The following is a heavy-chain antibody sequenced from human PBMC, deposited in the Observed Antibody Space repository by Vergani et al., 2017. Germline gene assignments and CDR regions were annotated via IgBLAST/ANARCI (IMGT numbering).Heavy chain of an antibody. CDR3: ATTTGPSAYYDILALDY. J-gene: IGHJ4*02. CDR2: IYTGDSDT. CDR1: GYSFTSYW. D-gene: IGHD3-9*01. V-gene: IGHV5-51*01. Sequence: EVQLVQSGAEVKKPGESLKISCKGSGYSFTSYWIGWVRQMPGKGLEWMGIIYTGDSDTRYSPSFQGQVTISADKSISTAYLQWSSLKASDTAMYYSATTTGPSAYYDILALDYWGQGTLVTVSS.